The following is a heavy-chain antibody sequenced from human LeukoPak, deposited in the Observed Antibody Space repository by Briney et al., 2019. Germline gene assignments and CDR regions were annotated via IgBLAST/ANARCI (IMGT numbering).Heavy chain of an antibody. D-gene: IGHD6-13*01. CDR2: ISAYNGNT. Sequence: GASVKVSCKTSGYTFTNYGISWVRQAPGLGLEWMGWISAYNGNTNYAQKGQRRYAMTTDTSTSTSYMELRSLRFDDTAVYCCARDQSVRLLQTSSTYFKHVFAIWGQGSMVTVSS. J-gene: IGHJ3*02. CDR1: GYTFTNYG. V-gene: IGHV1-18*01. CDR3: ARDQSVRLLQTSSTYFKHVFAI.